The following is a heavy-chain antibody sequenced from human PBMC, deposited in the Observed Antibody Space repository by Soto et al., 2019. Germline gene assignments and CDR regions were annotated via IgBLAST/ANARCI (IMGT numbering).Heavy chain of an antibody. Sequence: GGSLRLSCAASGFTFSSYAMSWVRQAPGKGLEWVSAISGSGGSTYYADSVKGRFTISRDNSKNTLYLQMNSLRAEDTAVYYCANDNNVYRPLTGYYFYWGQGTLVTVSS. CDR1: GFTFSSYA. J-gene: IGHJ4*02. D-gene: IGHD3-9*01. CDR2: ISGSGGST. CDR3: ANDNNVYRPLTGYYFY. V-gene: IGHV3-23*01.